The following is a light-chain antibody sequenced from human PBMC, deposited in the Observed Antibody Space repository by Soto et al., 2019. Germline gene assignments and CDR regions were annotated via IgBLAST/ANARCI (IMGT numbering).Light chain of an antibody. Sequence: DIVMTQSPDSLAVSLGERATINCKSSQSVLYSSNNKNYLAWYQQKPGQPPKLLIYWASTREFGVPDRFSGSGSGTDFTLTISSLQAEDVAVYYCQQYHSTPSITFGQGTRLEIK. CDR1: QSVLYSSNNKNY. V-gene: IGKV4-1*01. CDR3: QQYHSTPSIT. CDR2: WAS. J-gene: IGKJ5*01.